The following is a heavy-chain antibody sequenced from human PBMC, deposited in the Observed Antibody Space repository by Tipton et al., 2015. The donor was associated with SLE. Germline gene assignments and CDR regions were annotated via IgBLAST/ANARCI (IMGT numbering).Heavy chain of an antibody. Sequence: TLSLTCTVSGGSINNDNYCWSWIRQPAGKGLEWIGRIYASGSAHYNPSLKSRVDISVDTSKNQFSLKLNSVTAADTAVYYCARELDFWSGHFDYWGQGSLVTVSS. CDR3: ARELDFWSGHFDY. D-gene: IGHD3-3*01. CDR2: IYASGSA. CDR1: GGSINNDNYC. V-gene: IGHV4-61*02. J-gene: IGHJ4*02.